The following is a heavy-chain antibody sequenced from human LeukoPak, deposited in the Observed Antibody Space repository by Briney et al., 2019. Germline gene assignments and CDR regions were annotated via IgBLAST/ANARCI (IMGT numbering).Heavy chain of an antibody. Sequence: GGSPRLSCAASGFTFSSYWMHWVRQAPGKGLVWVSRINSDGRSTSYADFVKGRFTISRDNAKNTLYLQMTSVRAEAKAVSYCAGSIAEAGKDWGQGTLVTVSS. CDR1: GFTFSSYW. V-gene: IGHV3-74*01. CDR2: INSDGRST. D-gene: IGHD6-13*01. J-gene: IGHJ4*02. CDR3: AGSIAEAGKD.